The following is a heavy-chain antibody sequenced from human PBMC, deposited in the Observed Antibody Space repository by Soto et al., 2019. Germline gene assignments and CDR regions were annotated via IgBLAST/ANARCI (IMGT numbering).Heavy chain of an antibody. Sequence: SETLSLPCTVAGGAISSSSYYRGWNRQPPGKGLEWIGSIYYSGSTYYNPSLKSRVTISVDTSKNQFSLKLSSVTAADTALYYCAPLAVSDPFFDLWGQGTLVTVSS. D-gene: IGHD6-19*01. CDR1: GGAISSSSYY. J-gene: IGHJ4*02. CDR2: IYYSGST. CDR3: APLAVSDPFFDL. V-gene: IGHV4-39*07.